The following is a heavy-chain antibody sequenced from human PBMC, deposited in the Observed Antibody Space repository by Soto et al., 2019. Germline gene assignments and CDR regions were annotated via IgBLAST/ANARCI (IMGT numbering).Heavy chain of an antibody. J-gene: IGHJ5*02. V-gene: IGHV3-74*01. CDR1: GFTFSSYW. CDR2: INSDGSST. Sequence: GGSLRLSCAASGFTFSSYWMHWVRQAPGKGLVWVSRINSDGSSTSYADSVKGRFTISRDNAKNTLYLQMNSLRAEDTAVYYCARLLRPAAIFPWFAPWGQGTLVTVSS. D-gene: IGHD2-2*01. CDR3: ARLLRPAAIFPWFAP.